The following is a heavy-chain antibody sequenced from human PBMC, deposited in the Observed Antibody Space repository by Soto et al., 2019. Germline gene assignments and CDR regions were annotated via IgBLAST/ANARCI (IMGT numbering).Heavy chain of an antibody. Sequence: PGGSLRLSCAASGFSFHSYGMNWVRQAPGKGLEWVSAISGSGGSTYYADSVKGRFTISRDNSKNTLYLQMNSLRAEDTAVYYCAKDGRRDCSSTSCQFYYYYGMDVWGQGTTVTVSS. D-gene: IGHD2-2*01. J-gene: IGHJ6*02. CDR2: ISGSGGST. CDR3: AKDGRRDCSSTSCQFYYYYGMDV. V-gene: IGHV3-23*01. CDR1: GFSFHSYG.